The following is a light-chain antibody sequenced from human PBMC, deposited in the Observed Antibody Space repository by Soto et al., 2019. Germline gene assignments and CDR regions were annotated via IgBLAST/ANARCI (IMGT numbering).Light chain of an antibody. CDR3: QQYYNTPYT. CDR1: QSLLYTSNNKNY. V-gene: IGKV4-1*01. Sequence: DIVMTQSPDSLAVSLGARATINCKSSQSLLYTSNNKNYLAWYQQKPGQPPKLLIYWASTRESGVPDRFSGSGSGTDFTLTISSLQAEDVAVFYCQQYYNTPYTFGPGTKLEIK. J-gene: IGKJ2*01. CDR2: WAS.